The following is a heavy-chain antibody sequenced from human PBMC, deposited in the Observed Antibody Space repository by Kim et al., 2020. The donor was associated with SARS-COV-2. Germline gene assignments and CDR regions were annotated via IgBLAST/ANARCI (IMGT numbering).Heavy chain of an antibody. J-gene: IGHJ6*02. CDR3: ARGAGSGDYYYYGMDV. D-gene: IGHD2-15*01. Sequence: GGSLRLSCAASGFTFSSYDMHWVRQATGKGLEWVSAIGTAGDTYYPGSVKGRFTISRENAKNSLYLQMNSLRAGDTAVYYCARGAGSGDYYYYGMDVWGQGTTVTVSS. CDR2: IGTAGDT. V-gene: IGHV3-13*04. CDR1: GFTFSSYD.